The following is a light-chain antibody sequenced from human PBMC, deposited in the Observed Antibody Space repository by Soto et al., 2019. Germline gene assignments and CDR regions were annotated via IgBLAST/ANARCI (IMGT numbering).Light chain of an antibody. J-gene: IGKJ1*01. CDR1: QSVNSN. Sequence: EIVLTQSPATLSLSPGERATLSCRASQSVNSNLAWYHQKRGQPPRLLISGASTRATGIPARFSGSVSGTEFTLTISSLQSEDFAVHYCQQYDNWPWAFGQGTKVDIK. V-gene: IGKV3-15*01. CDR3: QQYDNWPWA. CDR2: GAS.